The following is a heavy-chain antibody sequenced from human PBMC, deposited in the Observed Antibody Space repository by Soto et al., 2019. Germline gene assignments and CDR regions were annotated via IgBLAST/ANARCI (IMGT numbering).Heavy chain of an antibody. Sequence: SETLSLTCTVSGGSISTYYWNWIRQPPGKGLEWIGYIYYGGSANYNPSLKSRVTISVDTSKKQFSLKLSSVTAADTAVYYCSRGGHCTNGVCSALDYWGQGTQVTVSS. CDR1: GGSISTYY. J-gene: IGHJ4*02. D-gene: IGHD2-8*01. CDR3: SRGGHCTNGVCSALDY. CDR2: IYYGGSA. V-gene: IGHV4-59*08.